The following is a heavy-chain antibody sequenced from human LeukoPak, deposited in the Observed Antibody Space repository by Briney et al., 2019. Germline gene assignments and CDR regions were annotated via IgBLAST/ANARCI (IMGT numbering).Heavy chain of an antibody. CDR3: ARAAKWELRLD. J-gene: IGHJ4*02. Sequence: GASVKVSCKASGGTFSSYAISWVRQAPGQGLEWMGWINPNSGGTNYAQKFQGRVTMTRDTSISTAYMELSRLRSDDTAVYYCARAAKWELRLDWGQGTLVTVSS. D-gene: IGHD1-26*01. CDR1: GGTFSSYA. V-gene: IGHV1-2*02. CDR2: INPNSGGT.